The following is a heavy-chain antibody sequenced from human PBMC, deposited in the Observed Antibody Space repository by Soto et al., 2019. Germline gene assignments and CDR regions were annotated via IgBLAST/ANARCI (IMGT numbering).Heavy chain of an antibody. CDR1: GGSISSYY. CDR3: ARVGAAAGPWWYYYYGMDV. V-gene: IGHV4-59*01. D-gene: IGHD6-13*01. CDR2: IYYSGST. Sequence: SETLSLTCTVSGGSISSYYWSWIRQPPGKGLEWIGYIYYSGSTNYNPSLKSRVTISVDTSKNQFSLKLSSVTAADTAVYYCARVGAAAGPWWYYYYGMDVWGQGTTVTVSS. J-gene: IGHJ6*02.